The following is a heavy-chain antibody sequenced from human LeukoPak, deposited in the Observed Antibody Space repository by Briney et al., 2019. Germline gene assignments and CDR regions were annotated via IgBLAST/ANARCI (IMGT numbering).Heavy chain of an antibody. CDR3: ARAGVYDSAFDY. CDR1: GGTFSSYA. Sequence: LEASVKVSCKASGGTFSSYATSWVRQAPGQGLEWMGRIIPILGIANYAQKFQGRVTITADKSTSTAYMELSSLRSEDTAVYYCARAGVYDSAFDYWGQGTLVTVSS. J-gene: IGHJ4*02. D-gene: IGHD3-9*01. V-gene: IGHV1-69*04. CDR2: IIPILGIA.